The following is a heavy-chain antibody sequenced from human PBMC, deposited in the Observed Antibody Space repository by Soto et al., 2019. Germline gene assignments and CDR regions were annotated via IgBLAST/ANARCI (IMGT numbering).Heavy chain of an antibody. V-gene: IGHV4-59*01. J-gene: IGHJ4*02. D-gene: IGHD6-13*01. CDR3: ARDSPTAGTFDY. CDR1: GGSISSYY. Sequence: PSETLSLTCTVSGGSISSYYWSWIRRPPGKGLEWIGYIYYSGSTNYNPSLKSRVTISVDTSKNQFSLKLSSVTAADTAVYYCARDSPTAGTFDYWGQGTLVTVST. CDR2: IYYSGST.